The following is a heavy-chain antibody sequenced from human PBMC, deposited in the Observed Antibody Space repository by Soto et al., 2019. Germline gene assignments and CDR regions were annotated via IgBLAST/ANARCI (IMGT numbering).Heavy chain of an antibody. CDR2: ISHDGTNK. V-gene: IGHV3-30*18. D-gene: IGHD3-22*01. CDR3: AKDEYYYSRSGYYIFDS. CDR1: GFTFSAYG. J-gene: IGHJ4*02. Sequence: GGSLRLSCTASGFTFSAYGMHWVRQAPGKGLEWVAAISHDGTNKNYGDSVKGRFTISRDNSKKTLYLQMNSLRPEDTALYYCAKDEYYYSRSGYYIFDSWGQGTLVTVSS.